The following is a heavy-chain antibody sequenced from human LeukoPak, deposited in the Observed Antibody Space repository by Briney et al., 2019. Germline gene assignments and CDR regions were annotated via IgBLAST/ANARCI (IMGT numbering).Heavy chain of an antibody. J-gene: IGHJ6*02. CDR2: IIPIFGTA. D-gene: IGHD2-21*01. Sequence: SVKVSCKASGGTFSSYAISWVRQAPGQGLEWMGGIIPIFGTANYAQKFQGRVTVTADESTSTAYMELSSLRSEDTAVYYCGVNYYYYGMDVWGQGTTVTVSS. CDR1: GGTFSSYA. V-gene: IGHV1-69*01. CDR3: GVNYYYYGMDV.